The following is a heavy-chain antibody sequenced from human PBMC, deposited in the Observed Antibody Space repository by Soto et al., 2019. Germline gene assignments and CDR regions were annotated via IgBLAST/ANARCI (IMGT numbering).Heavy chain of an antibody. V-gene: IGHV1-3*01. CDR2: IHAGSDNT. Sequence: QVQFVQSGAEVKEPGASVKVSCKASGSTFTAITLHWVRQAPGQRLEWMGCIHAGSDNTEYSQKFQDRLTITRDTFASIVYMELSSLRSEDTALYYCARDYVKLGMDVWGQGTTVTVSS. CDR3: ARDYVKLGMDV. J-gene: IGHJ6*02. CDR1: GSTFTAIT. D-gene: IGHD3-10*02.